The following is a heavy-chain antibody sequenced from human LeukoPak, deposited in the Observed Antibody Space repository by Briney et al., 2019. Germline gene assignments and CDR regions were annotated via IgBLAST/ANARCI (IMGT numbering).Heavy chain of an antibody. CDR2: INHSGST. V-gene: IGHV4-34*01. J-gene: IGHJ6*03. D-gene: IGHD2-2*01. Sequence: SETLSLTCAVYGGSFSGYYWSWIRQPPGKGLEWIGEINHSGSTNYNPSLKSRVTISVDTSKNQFSLKPSSVTAADTAVYYCARGGTRFIYCSSTSCKNYMDVWGKGTTVTVSS. CDR3: ARGGTRFIYCSSTSCKNYMDV. CDR1: GGSFSGYY.